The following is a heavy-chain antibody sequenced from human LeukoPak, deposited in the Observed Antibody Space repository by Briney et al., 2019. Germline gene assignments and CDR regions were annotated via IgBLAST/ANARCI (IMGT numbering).Heavy chain of an antibody. J-gene: IGHJ6*02. CDR2: IYYSGST. CDR3: ARVHTAMVFPMDV. D-gene: IGHD5-18*01. V-gene: IGHV4-59*01. Sequence: PSETLSLTCTVSGGSISSYYWSWIRQPPGKGLEWIGYIYYSGSTNYNPSLKSRVTISVDTSKNQFSLKLSSVTAADTAVYYCARVHTAMVFPMDVWGQGTTVTVSS. CDR1: GGSISSYY.